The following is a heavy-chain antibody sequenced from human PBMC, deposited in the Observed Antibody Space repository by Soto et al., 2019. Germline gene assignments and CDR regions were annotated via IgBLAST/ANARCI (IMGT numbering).Heavy chain of an antibody. Sequence: SQTLSLTCAISGDSVSSNSAAWNWIRQYPSRGLEWLGRTYYRSKWYNDYAVSVKSRITINPDTSKNQFSLQLNSVTPEDTAVYYCARKVVTAGERTYYYYGMDVWGQGTTVTVSS. CDR3: ARKVVTAGERTYYYYGMDV. V-gene: IGHV6-1*01. CDR1: GDSVSSNSAA. D-gene: IGHD2-21*02. CDR2: TYYRSKWYN. J-gene: IGHJ6*02.